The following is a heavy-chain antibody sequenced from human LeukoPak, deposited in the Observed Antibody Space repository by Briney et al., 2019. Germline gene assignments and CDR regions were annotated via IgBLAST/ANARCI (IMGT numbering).Heavy chain of an antibody. Sequence: SVKVSCKASGDTFSRYAISWVRQAPGQGLKWMGGIIPIFGTADYAQKFQGRVTITADESTSTAYMELSSLRSEDTAVYYCARMRMNRQNWFDPWGQGTLVTVSS. V-gene: IGHV1-69*13. CDR1: GDTFSRYA. D-gene: IGHD1/OR15-1a*01. J-gene: IGHJ5*02. CDR2: IIPIFGTA. CDR3: ARMRMNRQNWFDP.